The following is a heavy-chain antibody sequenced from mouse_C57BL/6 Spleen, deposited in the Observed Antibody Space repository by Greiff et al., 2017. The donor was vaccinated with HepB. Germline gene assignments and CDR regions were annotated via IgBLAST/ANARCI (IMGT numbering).Heavy chain of an antibody. D-gene: IGHD2-4*01. CDR2: IYPGDGDT. J-gene: IGHJ3*01. Sequence: VQLQQSGAELVKPGASVKISCKASGYAFSSYWMNWVKQRPGKGLEWIGQIYPGDGDTNYNGKFKGKATLTADKSSSTAYMQLSSLTSEDSAVYFCARGGLRQSLAWFAYWGQGTLVTVSA. CDR1: GYAFSSYW. CDR3: ARGGLRQSLAWFAY. V-gene: IGHV1-80*01.